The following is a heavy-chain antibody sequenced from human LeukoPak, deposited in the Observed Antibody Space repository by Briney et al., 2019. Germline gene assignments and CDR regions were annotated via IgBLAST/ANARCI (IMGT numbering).Heavy chain of an antibody. Sequence: ASVKVSCKASGYTFTSYGISWVRQAPGQGLEWMGWISAYNGNTNYAQKLQGRVTMTTDTSTSTAYMELSRLRSDDTAVYYCARGRSMVRGVTRSTGDYYYYMDVWGKGTTVTISS. CDR1: GYTFTSYG. J-gene: IGHJ6*03. D-gene: IGHD3-10*01. CDR3: ARGRSMVRGVTRSTGDYYYYMDV. V-gene: IGHV1-18*01. CDR2: ISAYNGNT.